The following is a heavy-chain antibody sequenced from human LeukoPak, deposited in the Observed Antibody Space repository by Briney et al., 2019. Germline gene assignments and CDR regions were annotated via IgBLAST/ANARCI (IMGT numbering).Heavy chain of an antibody. D-gene: IGHD6-19*01. CDR1: GITFSSHW. Sequence: GGSLRLSCATSGITFSSHWMHWVRQAPGKGLVWVSRIKSDGSSTNYVDSVKGRFTISRDNAKNTLYLQMNSLRSEDTAVYYCARERAVAGLFDYWGQGTLVTVSS. V-gene: IGHV3-74*01. CDR2: IKSDGSST. CDR3: ARERAVAGLFDY. J-gene: IGHJ4*02.